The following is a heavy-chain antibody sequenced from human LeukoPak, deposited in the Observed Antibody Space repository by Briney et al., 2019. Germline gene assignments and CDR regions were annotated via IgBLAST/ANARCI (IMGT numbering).Heavy chain of an antibody. CDR3: AGEDNSSGYRPFDI. D-gene: IGHD3-22*01. CDR2: INPNNGGT. J-gene: IGHJ3*02. V-gene: IGHV1-2*06. Sequence: ASVKVSCKASGYTFTGYYIHWVRQAPGQGLEWMGRINPNNGGTNYAQKFQGRVTMTRDMSMSTTYMELSRLRSVDTAVYYCAGEDNSSGYRPFDIWGQGTMVTVPS. CDR1: GYTFTGYY.